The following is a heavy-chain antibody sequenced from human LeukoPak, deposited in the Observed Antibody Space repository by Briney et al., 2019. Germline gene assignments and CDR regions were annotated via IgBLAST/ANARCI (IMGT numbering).Heavy chain of an antibody. V-gene: IGHV3-7*03. CDR1: GFTFSTYW. D-gene: IGHD6-6*01. J-gene: IGHJ5*02. Sequence: GGSLRLSCTASGFTFSTYWMNWVRQPPGKGLEWVANINPAGDKDAHVDSVKGRFTISRDNAKNSLYLQMNSLRAEDTAVYYCAKDLIAARPWKPNNWFDPWGQGTLVTVSS. CDR2: INPAGDKD. CDR3: AKDLIAARPWKPNNWFDP.